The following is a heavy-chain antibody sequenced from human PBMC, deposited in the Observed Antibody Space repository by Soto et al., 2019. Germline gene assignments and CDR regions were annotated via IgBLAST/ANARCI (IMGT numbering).Heavy chain of an antibody. J-gene: IGHJ4*02. CDR2: ISSGSSDT. CDR1: GFTFTDYW. CDR3: ARVAY. V-gene: IGHV3-21*01. Sequence: GGSLRLSCAASGFTFTDYWTHWVRQAPGKGLVWVASISSGSSDTWYADSVKGRFIISRDNAQNSLFLQMNTLRPEDTAMYYCARVAYWGPGTQVTVSS.